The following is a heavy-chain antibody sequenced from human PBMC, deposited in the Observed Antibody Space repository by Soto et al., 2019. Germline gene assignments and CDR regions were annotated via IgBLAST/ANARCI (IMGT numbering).Heavy chain of an antibody. D-gene: IGHD4-17*01. Sequence: SETLSLTCTVSCGSISSYYWSWVRQPPGKGLEWIGYIYYSGSTNYNPSLQSRVTISVDTSKNQFSLKLSSVTAADTAVYYCARGDTVTYDYWGQGTLVTVS. CDR2: IYYSGST. CDR3: ARGDTVTYDY. CDR1: CGSISSYY. V-gene: IGHV4-59*01. J-gene: IGHJ4*02.